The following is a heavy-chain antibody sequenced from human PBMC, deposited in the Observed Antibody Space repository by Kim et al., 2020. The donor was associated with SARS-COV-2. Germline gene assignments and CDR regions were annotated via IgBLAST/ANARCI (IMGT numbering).Heavy chain of an antibody. D-gene: IGHD6-19*01. J-gene: IGHJ4*02. CDR1: GGTFSSYT. CDR3: AREGDLDSSGWYGPLDY. Sequence: SVKVSCKASGGTFSSYTISWVRQAPGQGLEWMGRIIPILGIANYAQKFQGRVTITADKSTSTAYMELSSLRSEDTAVYYCAREGDLDSSGWYGPLDYWGQGTLVTVSS. V-gene: IGHV1-69*04. CDR2: IIPILGIA.